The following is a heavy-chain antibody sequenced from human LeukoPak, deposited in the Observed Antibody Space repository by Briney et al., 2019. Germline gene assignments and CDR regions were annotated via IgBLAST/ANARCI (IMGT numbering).Heavy chain of an antibody. CDR2: IKSDGKT. J-gene: IGHJ1*01. CDR3: ARAPSEVGGYYPEYFRH. V-gene: IGHV3-74*01. Sequence: PGGSLRLSCEASGFTFSGYWMHWVRQAPGKGLVWVSRIKSDGKTNYADSVKGRFTISRDNAKNTVSLQMDGLRAEDTGVYYCARAPSEVGGYYPEYFRHWGQGTLVTVSS. D-gene: IGHD3-22*01. CDR1: GFTFSGYW.